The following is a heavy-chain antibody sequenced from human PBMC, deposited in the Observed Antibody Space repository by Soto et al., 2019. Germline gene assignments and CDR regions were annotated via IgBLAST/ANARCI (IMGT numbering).Heavy chain of an antibody. D-gene: IGHD3-10*01. CDR3: TGSLK. CDR2: IKRKTDGGTT. J-gene: IGHJ4*02. CDR1: GFTINSAW. V-gene: IGHV3-15*01. Sequence: PGGSLRLSCVASGFTINSAWMHWIRQAPGKGLEWVGLIKRKTDGGTTNYAAPVKGRFSISRDDSRSTLYLDMNSLKTEDTAVYYCTGSLKWGQGTLVTVSS.